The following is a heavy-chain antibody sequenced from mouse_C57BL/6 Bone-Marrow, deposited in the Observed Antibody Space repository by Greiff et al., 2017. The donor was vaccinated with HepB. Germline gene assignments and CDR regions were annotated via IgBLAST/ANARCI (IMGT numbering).Heavy chain of an antibody. J-gene: IGHJ3*01. Sequence: VQLKQSGAELVRPGASVKLSCTASGFNIKDDYMHWVKQRPEQGLEWIGWIDPENGDTEYASKFQGKATITADTSSNTAYLQLSSLTSEDTAVYYCTTLQPFAYWGQGTLVTVSA. CDR1: GFNIKDDY. CDR2: IDPENGDT. V-gene: IGHV14-4*01. CDR3: TTLQPFAY.